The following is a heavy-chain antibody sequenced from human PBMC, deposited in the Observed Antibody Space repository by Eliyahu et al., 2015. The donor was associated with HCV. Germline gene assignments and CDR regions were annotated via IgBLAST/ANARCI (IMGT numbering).Heavy chain of an antibody. CDR2: IWSDGSNK. Sequence: VALIWSDGSNKNYADSVKGRFAISRDNSKNTLYLQMNSLRAGDSAVYYCAREASAYYGSGSYPYYYYGIDVWGQGTTVTVS. J-gene: IGHJ6*02. D-gene: IGHD3-10*01. V-gene: IGHV3-33*01. CDR3: AREASAYYGSGSYPYYYYGIDV.